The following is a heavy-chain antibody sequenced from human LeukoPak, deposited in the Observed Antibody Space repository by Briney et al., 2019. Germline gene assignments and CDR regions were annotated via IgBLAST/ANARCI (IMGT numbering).Heavy chain of an antibody. CDR2: ISGSGGST. J-gene: IGHJ4*02. Sequence: SGGSLRLSCAASGFTFSSYAMSWVRQAPGKGLEWVSAISGSGGSTYYADSVKGRFTISRDNSKNTLYLQMNSLRAEDTAVYYCHYYDSSGYPRGYYFDYWGQGTLVTVSS. CDR1: GFTFSSYA. D-gene: IGHD3-22*01. V-gene: IGHV3-23*01. CDR3: HYYDSSGYPRGYYFDY.